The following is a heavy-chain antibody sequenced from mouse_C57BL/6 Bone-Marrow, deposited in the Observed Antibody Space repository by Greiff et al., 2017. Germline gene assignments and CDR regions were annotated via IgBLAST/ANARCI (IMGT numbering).Heavy chain of an antibody. V-gene: IGHV5-6*01. CDR1: GFTFSSYG. CDR3: ARRGISTVVATDWFAY. D-gene: IGHD1-1*01. CDR2: ISSGGSYT. Sequence: EVQLVESGGDLVKPGGSLKLSCAASGFTFSSYGMSWVRQTPDKRLEWVATISSGGSYTYYPDSVKGRFTFSRDNAKNTLYLQLSRLKSEDTAMYYGARRGISTVVATDWFAYWGQGTLVTVSA. J-gene: IGHJ3*01.